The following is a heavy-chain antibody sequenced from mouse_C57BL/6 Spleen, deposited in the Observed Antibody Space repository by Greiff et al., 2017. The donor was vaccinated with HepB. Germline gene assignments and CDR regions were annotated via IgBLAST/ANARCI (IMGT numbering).Heavy chain of an antibody. J-gene: IGHJ2*01. D-gene: IGHD2-3*01. CDR3: ARARGYDGYSYYFDY. V-gene: IGHV1-12*01. Sequence: LQESGAELVRPGASVKMSCKASGYTFTSYNMHWVKQTPRQGLEWIGAIYPGNGDTSYNQKFKGKATLTVDKSSSIAYMQLSSLTSEDSAVYFCARARGYDGYSYYFDYWGQGTTLTVSS. CDR2: IYPGNGDT. CDR1: GYTFTSYN.